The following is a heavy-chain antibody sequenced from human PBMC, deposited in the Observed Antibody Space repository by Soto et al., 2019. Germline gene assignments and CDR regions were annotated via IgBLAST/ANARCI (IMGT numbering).Heavy chain of an antibody. D-gene: IGHD3-10*01. J-gene: IGHJ3*02. CDR3: AREKWKWCGEVSWSNDAFDI. V-gene: IGHV4-59*01. Sequence: SDTLSLTCNVYGGPISCYYWSRMRQPPGTGLEWSGYIYYSGSTHYTPSLKRRVTIAVDPTNNQFSLNRSSVTAADTAVYYCAREKWKWCGEVSWSNDAFDIWGQGTMVTVSS. CDR1: GGPISCYY. CDR2: IYYSGST.